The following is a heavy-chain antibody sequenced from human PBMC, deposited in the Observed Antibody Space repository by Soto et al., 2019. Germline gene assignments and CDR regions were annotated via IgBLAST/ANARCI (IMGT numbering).Heavy chain of an antibody. CDR1: GGSISSGGYS. Sequence: QLQLQESGSGLVKPSQTLSLTCAVSGGSISSGGYSWSWIRQPPGKGLEYIGYIYHSGSTYYNPSLKSRSTMSVDRSRNQFSRKLSSVTAADTAVYYCARVRSGWGIDYWGQGTLVTVSS. D-gene: IGHD6-19*01. CDR3: ARVRSGWGIDY. J-gene: IGHJ4*02. V-gene: IGHV4-30-2*01. CDR2: IYHSGST.